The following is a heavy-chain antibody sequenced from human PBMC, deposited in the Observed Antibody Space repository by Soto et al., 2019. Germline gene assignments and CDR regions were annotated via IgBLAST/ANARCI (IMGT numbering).Heavy chain of an antibody. D-gene: IGHD3-3*01. V-gene: IGHV1-18*04. CDR3: ARDQGFLEWSTAYYYGMDV. CDR1: GYTFTSYG. CDR2: ISAYNGNT. J-gene: IGHJ6*02. Sequence: ASVKVSCKASGYTFTSYGISWVRQAPGQGLEWMGWISAYNGNTNYAQKLQGRVTMTTDTSTSTAYMELRSLRSDDTAVYYCARDQGFLEWSTAYYYGMDVWGQGTTVTVS.